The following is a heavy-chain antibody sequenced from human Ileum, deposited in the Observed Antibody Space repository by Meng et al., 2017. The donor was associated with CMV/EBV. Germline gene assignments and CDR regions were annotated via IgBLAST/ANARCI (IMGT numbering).Heavy chain of an antibody. V-gene: IGHV1-18*01. J-gene: IGHJ4*02. CDR2: ISTKNGKT. CDR1: GYTFIDYG. D-gene: IGHD3-10*01. CDR3: ARDGESVGPDY. Sequence: ASVKVSCKASGYTFIDYGICWVRQAPGQGLEWMGWISTKNGKTYYAQNLQGRVIMAIDTSTTTAHMELRSLRSDDTAVYYCARDGESVGPDYWGQGTLVTVSS.